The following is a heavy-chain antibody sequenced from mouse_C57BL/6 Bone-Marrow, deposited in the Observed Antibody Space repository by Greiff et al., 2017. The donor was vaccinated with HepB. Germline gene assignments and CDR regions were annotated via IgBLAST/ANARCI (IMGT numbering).Heavy chain of an antibody. D-gene: IGHD1-1*01. Sequence: EVKVVESEGGLVQPGSSMKLSCTASGFTFSDYYMAWVRQVPEKGLEWVANINYDGSSTYYLDSLKSRFIISRDNAKNILYLQMSSLKSEDTATYYCARENYYGSSYDFDVWGTGTTVTVSS. J-gene: IGHJ1*03. V-gene: IGHV5-16*01. CDR2: INYDGSST. CDR3: ARENYYGSSYDFDV. CDR1: GFTFSDYY.